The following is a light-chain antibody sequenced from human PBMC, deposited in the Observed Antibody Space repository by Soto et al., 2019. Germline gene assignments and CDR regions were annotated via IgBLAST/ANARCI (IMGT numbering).Light chain of an antibody. Sequence: DIVMTQSPDSLAVSLGERATINCKSSQSVLYSSNNKNYLAWYQQKPGQPPKLLIYWASTRESGVPDRFSGSGSGTDFHLPINSLQAEDVAVYYCQQYYSTPWTFGQGTKVEIK. CDR1: QSVLYSSNNKNY. CDR2: WAS. V-gene: IGKV4-1*01. CDR3: QQYYSTPWT. J-gene: IGKJ1*01.